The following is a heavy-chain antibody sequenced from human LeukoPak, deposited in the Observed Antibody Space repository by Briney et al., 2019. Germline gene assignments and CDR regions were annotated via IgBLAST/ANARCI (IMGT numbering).Heavy chain of an antibody. Sequence: GGSLRLSCAASGFTFSSYWMSWVRQAPGKGLEWVANIKQDGSEKYYVDSVKGRFTISRDNAKNSLYLQMNSLRAEDTAVYYCARDKWELLLDYSDYWGQGTLVTVSS. J-gene: IGHJ4*02. V-gene: IGHV3-7*01. CDR3: ARDKWELLLDYSDY. CDR2: IKQDGSEK. D-gene: IGHD1-26*01. CDR1: GFTFSSYW.